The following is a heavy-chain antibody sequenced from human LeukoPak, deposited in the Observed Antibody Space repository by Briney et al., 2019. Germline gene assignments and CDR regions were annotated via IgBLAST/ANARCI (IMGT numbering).Heavy chain of an antibody. D-gene: IGHD3-10*01. CDR3: ARDPRWRSFGEPYFDY. CDR1: GGTFSSYA. V-gene: IGHV1-69*01. J-gene: IGHJ4*02. Sequence: ASVKVSCKASGGTFSSYAISWVRQAPGQGLEWMGGIIPIFGTANYAQKFQGRVTITADESTSTAYMELSSLRSEDTAVYYCARDPRWRSFGEPYFDYWGQGTLVTVSS. CDR2: IIPIFGTA.